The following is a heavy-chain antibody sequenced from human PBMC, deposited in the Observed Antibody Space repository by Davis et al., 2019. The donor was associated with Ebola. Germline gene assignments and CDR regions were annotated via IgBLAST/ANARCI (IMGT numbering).Heavy chain of an antibody. D-gene: IGHD3-3*01. CDR1: GFTFSSYA. Sequence: PGGFLRLSCAASGFTFSSYAMHWVRQAPGKGLEWVAVISYDGSNKYYADSVKGRFTISRDNSKKTLYLQMNSLRAEDTAVYYCAKSGLSFGVVKYHYGMDVWGKGTTVTVSS. CDR3: AKSGLSFGVVKYHYGMDV. CDR2: ISYDGSNK. V-gene: IGHV3-30*04. J-gene: IGHJ6*04.